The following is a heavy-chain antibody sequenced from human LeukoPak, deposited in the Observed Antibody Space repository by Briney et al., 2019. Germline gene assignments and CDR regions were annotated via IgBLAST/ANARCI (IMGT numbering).Heavy chain of an antibody. CDR1: GGTFSSCA. J-gene: IGHJ3*02. V-gene: IGHV1-69*04. D-gene: IGHD2-2*01. CDR3: ARDSADSSSTEDAFDI. Sequence: GASVEVSCKASGGTFSSCAISWVRQAPGQGLEWMGRIIPIFGIANYAQKFQGRVTITADKSTSTAYMELSSLRSEDTAVYYCARDSADSSSTEDAFDIWGQGTMVTVSS. CDR2: IIPIFGIA.